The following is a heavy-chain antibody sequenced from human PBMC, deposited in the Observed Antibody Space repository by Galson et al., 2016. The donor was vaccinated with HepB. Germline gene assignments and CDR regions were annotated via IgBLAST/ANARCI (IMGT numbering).Heavy chain of an antibody. Sequence: SETLSLTCTVSRGSISGYYWSWIRQPPGKGLEWIGYIYFGGSTNYNPSLKSRITVSADTSKKQLSLKLKSVTAADTAVYYCARIVERGNSYGSYYFDYWGQGTLVTVSS. J-gene: IGHJ4*02. CDR3: ARIVERGNSYGSYYFDY. CDR1: RGSISGYY. CDR2: IYFGGST. V-gene: IGHV4-59*01. D-gene: IGHD5-18*01.